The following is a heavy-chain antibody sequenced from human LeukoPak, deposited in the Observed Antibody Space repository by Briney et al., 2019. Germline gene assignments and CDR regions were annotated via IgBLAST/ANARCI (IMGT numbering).Heavy chain of an antibody. J-gene: IGHJ4*02. V-gene: IGHV3-23*01. CDR3: TKDGGLWVSAHWGDS. Sequence: GGSLRLSCAASGFTFSSYTMSWVRQAPGKGLEWVSTITTSDGNTYYADSVKGRFTVSRDNSKNTLFLQMNSLRAEDTAVYYCTKDGGLWVSAHWGDSWGRGTLVTVSS. D-gene: IGHD7-27*01. CDR2: ITTSDGNT. CDR1: GFTFSSYT.